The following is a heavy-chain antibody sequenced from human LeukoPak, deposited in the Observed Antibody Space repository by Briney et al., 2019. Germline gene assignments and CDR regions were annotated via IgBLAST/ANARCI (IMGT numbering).Heavy chain of an antibody. CDR1: GFTFSSYD. CDR2: IDSSGNTI. Sequence: QPGGSLRLSCAASGFTFSSYDMNWVRQTPGKGLEWVSYIDSSGNTIYYTDSVKGRFTISRDNAKNSLYLQMNSLRAEDTAVYYCARDGLRSGLYFDYWGQGTLVTVSS. CDR3: ARDGLRSGLYFDY. V-gene: IGHV3-48*03. J-gene: IGHJ4*02. D-gene: IGHD3-3*01.